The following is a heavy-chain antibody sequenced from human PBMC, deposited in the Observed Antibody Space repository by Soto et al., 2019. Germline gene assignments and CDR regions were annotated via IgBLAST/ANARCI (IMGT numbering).Heavy chain of an antibody. Sequence: EVQLLESGGGLARPGGSLRLSCVASGFTFSDYAMTWVRQAPGKGLEWVATISATGGNIEYTDSLKGHFTISRDNSKNTLYLKLNCLTYDGTGVHYCVKVAGGLGFFDLWGRGTLVTVSS. V-gene: IGHV3-23*01. CDR1: GFTFSDYA. CDR2: ISATGGNI. J-gene: IGHJ2*01. D-gene: IGHD3-16*01. CDR3: VKVAGGLGFFDL.